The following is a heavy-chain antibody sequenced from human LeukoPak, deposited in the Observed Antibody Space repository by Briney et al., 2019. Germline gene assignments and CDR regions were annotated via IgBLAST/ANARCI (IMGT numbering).Heavy chain of an antibody. Sequence: GGSLRLSCAASGFTFSSYSMNWVRQAPGKGLEWVSSISSSSSYIYYADSVKGRFTISRDNAKNSLYLQMNSLRAEDTAVYYCATGDEYSSSYPDWGQGTLVTVSS. D-gene: IGHD6-13*01. CDR2: ISSSSSYI. CDR3: ATGDEYSSSYPD. V-gene: IGHV3-21*01. J-gene: IGHJ4*02. CDR1: GFTFSSYS.